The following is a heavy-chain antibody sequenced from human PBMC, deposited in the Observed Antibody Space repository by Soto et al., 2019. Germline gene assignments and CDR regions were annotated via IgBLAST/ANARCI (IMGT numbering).Heavy chain of an antibody. J-gene: IGHJ4*02. V-gene: IGHV3-48*03. D-gene: IGHD3-22*01. CDR1: GFTFSSYE. CDR2: ISSSGSTI. Sequence: PGGSLRLSCAASGFTFSSYEMNWVRQAPGKGLEWVSYISSSGSTIYYADSVKGRFTISRDNAKNSLYLQMNSLRAADTAVYYCARVAKIGYYDSSGPFDYWGQGTLVTVSS. CDR3: ARVAKIGYYDSSGPFDY.